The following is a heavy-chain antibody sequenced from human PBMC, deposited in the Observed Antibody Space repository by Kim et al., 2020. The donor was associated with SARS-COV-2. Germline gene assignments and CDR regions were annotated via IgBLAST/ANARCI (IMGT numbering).Heavy chain of an antibody. V-gene: IGHV4-4*07. CDR3: ARVGLRGLEEAAFDI. Sequence: PSLKGRVTMSVDTSKNQFSLKLSSVTAADTAVYYCARVGLRGLEEAAFDIWGQGTMVTVSS. J-gene: IGHJ3*02. D-gene: IGHD1-26*01.